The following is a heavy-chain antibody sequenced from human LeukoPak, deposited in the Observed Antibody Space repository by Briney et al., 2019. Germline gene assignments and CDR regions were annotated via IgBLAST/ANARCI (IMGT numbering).Heavy chain of an antibody. CDR1: GGSFSGYY. D-gene: IGHD3-10*01. CDR2: INHSGST. V-gene: IGHV4-34*01. CDR3: ARWSDYYGTGGTDY. Sequence: SETLSLTCAVYGGSFSGYYWSWIRQPPGKGLEWIGEINHSGSTNYNPSLKSRVTISVNTSKNQFSLKRSSVTAADTAVYYCARWSDYYGTGGTDYWGQGTLVTVSS. J-gene: IGHJ4*02.